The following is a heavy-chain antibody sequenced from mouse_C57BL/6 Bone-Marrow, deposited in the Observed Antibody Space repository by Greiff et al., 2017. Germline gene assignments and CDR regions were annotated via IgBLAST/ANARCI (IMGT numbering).Heavy chain of an antibody. Sequence: VQLQQSGPELVKPGASVKISCKASGYTFTDYYMNWVKQSHGKSLEWIGDINPNNGGTSYNQKFKGKATLTVDKSSSTAYMELRSLTSEDSAVYYCARGGLYYGSSFAYWGQGTLVTVSA. CDR3: ARGGLYYGSSFAY. CDR1: GYTFTDYY. D-gene: IGHD1-1*01. J-gene: IGHJ3*01. CDR2: INPNNGGT. V-gene: IGHV1-26*01.